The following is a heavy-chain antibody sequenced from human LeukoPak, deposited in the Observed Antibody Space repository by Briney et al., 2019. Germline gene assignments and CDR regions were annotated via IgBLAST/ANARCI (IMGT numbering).Heavy chain of an antibody. CDR3: ARDRYDFWSGYSFDY. D-gene: IGHD3-3*01. CDR2: INPNSGGT. Sequence: ASVKVSCKASGYTFTDYYMHWVRQAPGQGLEWMGWINPNSGGTNYAQKFQDRVTMTRDTSISTAYMELSRLRSDDTAVYYCARDRYDFWSGYSFDYWGQGTLVTVSS. V-gene: IGHV1-2*02. J-gene: IGHJ4*02. CDR1: GYTFTDYY.